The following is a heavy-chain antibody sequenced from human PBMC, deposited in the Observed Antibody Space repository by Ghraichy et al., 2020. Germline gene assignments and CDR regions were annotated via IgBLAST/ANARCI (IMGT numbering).Heavy chain of an antibody. CDR2: INHSGST. V-gene: IGHV4-34*01. CDR1: GGSFSAYY. J-gene: IGHJ5*02. D-gene: IGHD6-19*01. Sequence: SETLSLTCAVYGGSFSAYYWSWIRQPPGKGLEWIGEINHSGSTNYNPSLKSRVTISVDTSKNQFSLKLSSVTAADTAVYYCARQWLATGWFDPWGQGTLVTVSS. CDR3: ARQWLATGWFDP.